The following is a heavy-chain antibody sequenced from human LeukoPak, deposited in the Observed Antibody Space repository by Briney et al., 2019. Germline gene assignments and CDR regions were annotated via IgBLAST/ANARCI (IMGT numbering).Heavy chain of an antibody. CDR1: GGSISTYY. V-gene: IGHV4-59*01. J-gene: IGHJ4*02. Sequence: QPSETLSLTCTLSGGSISTYYWSWIRQPPGKGLEWIGYIYHSGSTNYNPSLESRVTISVDTSKNQFSLKLSSVTAADTAVYYCARGGGYASPIGYWGQGALVTVSS. CDR2: IYHSGST. CDR3: ARGGGYASPIGY. D-gene: IGHD5-12*01.